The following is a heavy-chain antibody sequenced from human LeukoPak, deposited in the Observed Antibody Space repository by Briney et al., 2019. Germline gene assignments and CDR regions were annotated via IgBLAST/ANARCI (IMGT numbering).Heavy chain of an antibody. CDR1: GFTFSSYA. V-gene: IGHV3-23*01. CDR3: AKDGDSGSYWFDY. Sequence: PGGSLRLSCAASGFTFSSYAMSWVRQAPGKGLEWVSAISGSGGNTYYADSGKGRFTISRDNSKNTLYLQMNSLRAEDTAVYYCAKDGDSGSYWFDYWGQGTLVTVSS. J-gene: IGHJ4*02. CDR2: ISGSGGNT. D-gene: IGHD1-26*01.